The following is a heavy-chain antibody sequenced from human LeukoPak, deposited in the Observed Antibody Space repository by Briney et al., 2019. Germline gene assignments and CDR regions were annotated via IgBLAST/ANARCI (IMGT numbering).Heavy chain of an antibody. Sequence: PSETLSLTCSVSGGSIRSFYWSWIRQSPGKGLEWIGNIYYSGSTNYIPSLKGRLTISVDTSRNQFSLKLTSVTAADTAVYYCARGLYSGMDLWGQGTTVTVSS. V-gene: IGHV4-59*01. CDR1: GGSIRSFY. CDR3: ARGLYSGMDL. CDR2: IYYSGST. J-gene: IGHJ6*02. D-gene: IGHD2-15*01.